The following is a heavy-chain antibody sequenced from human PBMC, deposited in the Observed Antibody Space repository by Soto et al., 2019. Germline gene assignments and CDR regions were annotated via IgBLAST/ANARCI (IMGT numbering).Heavy chain of an antibody. Sequence: GGSLRLSCAASGFTFSNYGMHWVRQAPGKGLEWVAVISNDGRNKYYVASVKGRLTISRDNSKNTLYLQMNSLRAEDTAVYYCAKDLNDFWSWVSGAGMDVWGQGTTVTVSS. CDR2: ISNDGRNK. CDR3: AKDLNDFWSWVSGAGMDV. J-gene: IGHJ6*02. D-gene: IGHD3-3*01. V-gene: IGHV3-30*18. CDR1: GFTFSNYG.